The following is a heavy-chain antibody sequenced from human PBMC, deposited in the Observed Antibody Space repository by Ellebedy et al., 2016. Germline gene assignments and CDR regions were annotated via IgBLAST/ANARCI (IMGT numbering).Heavy chain of an antibody. CDR2: IYSGGST. CDR1: GFTVSSDY. J-gene: IGHJ5*02. D-gene: IGHD3-10*01. CDR3: ARVRFGDPFFWWFDP. V-gene: IGHV3-53*01. Sequence: GESLKISCAASGFTVSSDYMSWVRQAPGKGLEWVSVIYSGGSTYYADSVKGRFTISRDNSKNTLYLQMNSLRAEDTAVYYCARVRFGDPFFWWFDPWGQGTLVTVSS.